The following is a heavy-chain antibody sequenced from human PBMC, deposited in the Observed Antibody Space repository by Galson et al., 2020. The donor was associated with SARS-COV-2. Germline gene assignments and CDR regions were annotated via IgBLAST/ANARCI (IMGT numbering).Heavy chain of an antibody. CDR3: ARAQAYSYGLGFFDY. CDR1: GYTFTGYY. Sequence: ASVKVSCKASGYTFTGYYMHWVRQAPGQGLEWMGWINPNSGGTNYAQKFQGRVTMTRDTSISTAYMELSRLRSDDTAVYYCARAQAYSYGLGFFDYWGQGTLVTVSS. D-gene: IGHD5-18*01. J-gene: IGHJ4*02. V-gene: IGHV1-2*02. CDR2: INPNSGGT.